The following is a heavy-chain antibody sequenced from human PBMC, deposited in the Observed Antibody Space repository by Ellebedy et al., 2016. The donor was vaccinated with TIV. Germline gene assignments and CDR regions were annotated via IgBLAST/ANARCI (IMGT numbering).Heavy chain of an antibody. CDR1: GGSISSGGYY. CDR2: MFYGGTN. D-gene: IGHD3-10*01. J-gene: IGHJ5*02. Sequence: SETLSLTXTVSGGSISSGGYYWSWIRQHPGKGLEWIGYMFYGGTNYYNPSLKSRITISVDTSKNQFSLRLSSVTAADTAVYYCARIRATNWFDPWGQGTLVTVSS. V-gene: IGHV4-31*03. CDR3: ARIRATNWFDP.